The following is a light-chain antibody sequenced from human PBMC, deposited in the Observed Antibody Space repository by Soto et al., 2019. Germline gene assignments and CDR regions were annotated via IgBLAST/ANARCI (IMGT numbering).Light chain of an antibody. V-gene: IGLV2-11*01. Sequence: QSALTQPRSVSGSPGQSVTISCTGTSSDVGGYNYVSWYQQHPAKAPKLLIYDVTKRPSGVPDRFSGSKSGNTASLIISGIQAEDEADYYCCSYAGTYTLYVFGTGTKLTVL. J-gene: IGLJ1*01. CDR3: CSYAGTYTLYV. CDR1: SSDVGGYNY. CDR2: DVT.